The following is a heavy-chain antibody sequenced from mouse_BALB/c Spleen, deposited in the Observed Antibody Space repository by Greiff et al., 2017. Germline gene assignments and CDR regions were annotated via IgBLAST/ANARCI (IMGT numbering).Heavy chain of an antibody. J-gene: IGHJ4*01. CDR3: ARQGYYYAMDY. Sequence: EVQRVESGGGLVKPGGSLKLSCAASGFAFSSYDMSWVRQTPEKRLEWVAYISSGGGSTYYPDTVKGRFTISRDNAKNTLYLQMSSLKSEDTAMYYCARQGYYYAMDYWGQGTSVTVSS. CDR1: GFAFSSYD. CDR2: ISSGGGST. V-gene: IGHV5-12-1*01.